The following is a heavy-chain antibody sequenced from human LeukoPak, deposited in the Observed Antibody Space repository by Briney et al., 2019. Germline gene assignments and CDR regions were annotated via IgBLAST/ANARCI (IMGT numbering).Heavy chain of an antibody. CDR1: GYTFTSYG. Sequence: ASVKVSCKASGYTFTSYGISWVRQAPGQGLEWMGWISAYNGNTNYAQKLQGRVTMTTDTSTSTAYMELRSLRSDDTAVYYCARVRTLTYYYDSSGYGRGAFDIWGQGTMVTVSS. V-gene: IGHV1-18*01. J-gene: IGHJ3*02. D-gene: IGHD3-22*01. CDR3: ARVRTLTYYYDSSGYGRGAFDI. CDR2: ISAYNGNT.